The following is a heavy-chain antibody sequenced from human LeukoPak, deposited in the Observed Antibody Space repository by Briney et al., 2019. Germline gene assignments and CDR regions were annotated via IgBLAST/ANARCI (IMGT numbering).Heavy chain of an antibody. CDR1: GFTFSSYS. D-gene: IGHD2-21*02. V-gene: IGHV3-21*01. CDR2: ISSSSSHI. J-gene: IGHJ4*02. Sequence: PGGSLRLSCAASGFTFSSYSMNWVRQAPGKGLEWVSSISSSSSHIYYADSVKGRFTISRDNAKNSLYLQMNSLRAEDTAVYYCARDCGGDCYSGIDYWGQGTLVTVSS. CDR3: ARDCGGDCYSGIDY.